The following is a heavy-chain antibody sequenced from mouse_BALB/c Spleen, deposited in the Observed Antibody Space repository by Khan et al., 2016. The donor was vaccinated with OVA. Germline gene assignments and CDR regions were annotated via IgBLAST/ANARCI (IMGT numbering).Heavy chain of an antibody. CDR3: ARIYDSDFDY. D-gene: IGHD1-1*01. CDR2: INPHIGET. CDR1: GYSFTGYF. Sequence: EVELVESGPELVKPGASVKISCKASGYSFTGYFMNWVMQSHGKSLEWIGRINPHIGETFYNPKFKGKATLIADESSSTAYMELRDIASEDSAIYYCARIYDSDFDYWGQGTTLTVSS. J-gene: IGHJ2*01. V-gene: IGHV1-20*02.